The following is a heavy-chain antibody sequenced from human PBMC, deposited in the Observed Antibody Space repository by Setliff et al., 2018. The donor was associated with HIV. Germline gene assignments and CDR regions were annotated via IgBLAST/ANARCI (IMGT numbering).Heavy chain of an antibody. J-gene: IGHJ4*02. V-gene: IGHV4-59*06. CDR1: GGSISSYY. CDR2: IFYSGST. D-gene: IGHD5-12*01. Sequence: NPSETLSLTCTVPGGSISSYYWSWIRHYPGKGLEWVGYIFYSGSTYYNPSLESRLTISIDTSKIQFFLKLRSVTAADTAVYFCARASSGYESRGLFDYWGQGMLVTVSS. CDR3: ARASSGYESRGLFDY.